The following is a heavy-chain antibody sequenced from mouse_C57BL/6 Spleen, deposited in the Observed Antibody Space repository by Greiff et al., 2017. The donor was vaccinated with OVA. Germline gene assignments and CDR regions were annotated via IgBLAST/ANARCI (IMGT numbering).Heavy chain of an antibody. Sequence: VQRVESGAELVKPGASVTISCKASGYAFSSYWLNWLKQRPGKGLEWIGQIYPGDGDTNYNGKFKGKATLTADKSSSTAYMQLSSLTSEDSAVYFCARNWDSAYWGQGTLVTVSA. D-gene: IGHD4-1*01. CDR3: ARNWDSAY. J-gene: IGHJ3*01. V-gene: IGHV1-80*01. CDR2: IYPGDGDT. CDR1: GYAFSSYW.